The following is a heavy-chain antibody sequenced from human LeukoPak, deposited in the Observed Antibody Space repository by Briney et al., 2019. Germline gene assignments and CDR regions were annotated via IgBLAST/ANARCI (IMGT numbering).Heavy chain of an antibody. CDR3: ARSLGPVYYYGMDV. CDR2: MNPNSGNT. J-gene: IGHJ6*02. Sequence: ASVKVSCKASGYTFTSYDINWVRQATGQGLEWMGWMNPNSGNTGYAQKFQGRVTITADESTSTAYMELSSLRSEDTAVYYCARSLGPVYYYGMDVWGQGTTVTVSS. V-gene: IGHV1-8*01. CDR1: GYTFTSYD.